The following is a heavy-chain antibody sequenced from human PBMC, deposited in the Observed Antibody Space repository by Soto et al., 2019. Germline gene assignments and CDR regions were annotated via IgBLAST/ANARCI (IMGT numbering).Heavy chain of an antibody. CDR2: IWYDGSNK. CDR1: GFTFSSYD. J-gene: IGHJ3*01. D-gene: IGHD4-17*01. CDR3: ARGYGVKSGTFDF. V-gene: IGHV3-33*01. Sequence: QVQLVESGGGAVQPRRSLRLSCAAFGFTFSSYDMHWVRQAPGKGMDWVAVIWYDGSNKDYADSVKGRFTISRDNSKNTLYLQMNSLRGEDTAVYYCARGYGVKSGTFDFWGQGTMVTVSS.